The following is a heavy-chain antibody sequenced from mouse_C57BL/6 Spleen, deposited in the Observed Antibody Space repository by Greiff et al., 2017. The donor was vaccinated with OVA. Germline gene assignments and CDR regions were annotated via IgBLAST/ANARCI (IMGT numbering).Heavy chain of an antibody. CDR1: GYTFTSYW. V-gene: IGHV1-52*01. D-gene: IGHD1-1*01. J-gene: IGHJ1*03. CDR2: IDPSDSET. CDR3: AREDYYGSSDV. Sequence: QVQLQQPGAELVRPGSSVKLSCKASGYTFTSYWMHWVKQRPIQGLEWIGNIDPSDSETHYNQKFKDKATLTVDKSSSTAYMQLSSLTSEDSAVYYCAREDYYGSSDVWGTGTTVTVSS.